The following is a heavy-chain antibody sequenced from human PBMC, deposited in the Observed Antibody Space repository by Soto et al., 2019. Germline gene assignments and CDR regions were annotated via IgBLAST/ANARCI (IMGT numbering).Heavy chain of an antibody. Sequence: PSETLSLTCTVSGGSISSYYWSRIRQPAGKGLEWIGRIYTSGSTNYNPSLKSRVTMSVDTSKNQFSLKLSSVTAADTAVYYCARGPAKRPVWCSSTSCPRGGWFDPWGQGTLVTVSS. J-gene: IGHJ5*02. CDR3: ARGPAKRPVWCSSTSCPRGGWFDP. CDR1: GGSISSYY. V-gene: IGHV4-4*07. CDR2: IYTSGST. D-gene: IGHD2-2*01.